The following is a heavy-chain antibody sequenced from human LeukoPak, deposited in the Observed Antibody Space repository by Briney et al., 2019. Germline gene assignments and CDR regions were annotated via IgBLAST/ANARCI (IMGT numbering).Heavy chain of an antibody. CDR1: GYTFTSYG. Sequence: ASVKVSCKASGYTFTSYGISWVRQAPGQGLEWMGWISAYNGNTNNAQKLQGRVTMTTDTSTSTAYMELRSLRSDDTAVYYCAKDMGSSWYDAFDIWGQGTMVTVSS. V-gene: IGHV1-18*01. CDR3: AKDMGSSWYDAFDI. J-gene: IGHJ3*02. D-gene: IGHD6-13*01. CDR2: ISAYNGNT.